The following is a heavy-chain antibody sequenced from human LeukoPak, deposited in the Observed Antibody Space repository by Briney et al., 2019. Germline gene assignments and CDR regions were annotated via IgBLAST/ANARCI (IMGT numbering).Heavy chain of an antibody. J-gene: IGHJ4*02. CDR3: AGAVAGTTDYFDY. Sequence: ASVKVSCKASGGTFSSYAMHWVRQAPGQRLEWMGWINAGNGNTKYSQKFQGRVTITRDTSASTAYMELSSLRSEDTAVYYCAGAVAGTTDYFDYWGQGTLVTVSS. V-gene: IGHV1-3*01. CDR1: GGTFSSYA. D-gene: IGHD6-19*01. CDR2: INAGNGNT.